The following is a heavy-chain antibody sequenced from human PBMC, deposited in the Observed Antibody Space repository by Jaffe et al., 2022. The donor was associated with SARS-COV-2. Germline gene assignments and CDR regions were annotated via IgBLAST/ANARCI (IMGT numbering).Heavy chain of an antibody. Sequence: QVQLVESGGGVVQPGRSLRLSCAASGFTFSSYGMHWVRQAPGKGLEWVAVISYDGSNKYYADSVKGRFTISRDNSKNTLYLQMNSLRAEDTAVYYCAKEDGSEAAAGIGAFDIWGQGTMVTVSS. V-gene: IGHV3-30*18. J-gene: IGHJ3*02. D-gene: IGHD6-13*01. CDR3: AKEDGSEAAAGIGAFDI. CDR2: ISYDGSNK. CDR1: GFTFSSYG.